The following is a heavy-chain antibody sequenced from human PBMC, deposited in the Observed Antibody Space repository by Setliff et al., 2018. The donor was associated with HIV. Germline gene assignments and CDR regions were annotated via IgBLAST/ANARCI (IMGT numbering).Heavy chain of an antibody. CDR2: VSNEGDA. Sequence: ASVKVSCKASGYTFSSYGISWVRQAPGQGLEWVGWVSNEGDANYAQKYQDRVTLTTDTTTTTAYMELRGLRSDDTAVYYCARDPRYTSVWFRNGGVDFWGQGTLVTVSS. J-gene: IGHJ4*02. CDR3: ARDPRYTSVWFRNGGVDF. D-gene: IGHD6-19*01. CDR1: GYTFSSYG. V-gene: IGHV1-18*01.